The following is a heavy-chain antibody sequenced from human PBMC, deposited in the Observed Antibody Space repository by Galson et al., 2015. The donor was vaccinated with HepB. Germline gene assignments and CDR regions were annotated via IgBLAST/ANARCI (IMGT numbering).Heavy chain of an antibody. CDR1: GFTFSSYA. CDR2: ISYDGSNK. CDR3: ARDINDDRGGIFDY. D-gene: IGHD3-10*01. J-gene: IGHJ4*02. Sequence: SLRLSCAASGFTFSSYAMHWVRQAPGKGLEWVAVISYDGSNKYYADSVKGRFTISRDNSKNTLYLQMNSLRAEDTAVYYCARDINDDRGGIFDYWGQGTLVTVSS. V-gene: IGHV3-30-3*01.